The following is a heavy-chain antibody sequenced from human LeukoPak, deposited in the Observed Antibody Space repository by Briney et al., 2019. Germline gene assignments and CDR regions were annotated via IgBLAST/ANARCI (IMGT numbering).Heavy chain of an antibody. CDR1: GFTFSSYE. CDR2: ISSSGTTI. J-gene: IGHJ4*02. Sequence: GGSLRLSCAASGFTFSSYEMNWVRQAPGKGLEWVSYISSSGTTIYYADSVKGRFTISRDNAKNSLYLQMNSLRAEDTAVYYCARAGYSSGYYFEYWGQGTLVTVSS. D-gene: IGHD3-22*01. V-gene: IGHV3-48*03. CDR3: ARAGYSSGYYFEY.